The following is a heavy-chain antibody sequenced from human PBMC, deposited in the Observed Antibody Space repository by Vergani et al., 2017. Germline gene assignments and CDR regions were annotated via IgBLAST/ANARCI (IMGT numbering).Heavy chain of an antibody. J-gene: IGHJ4*02. CDR3: ARVRKIQILLQAIYYFDY. Sequence: QVQLQQWGAGLLKPSETLSLTCAVYGGSFSGYYWSWIRQPPGKGLEWIGEINHSGSTNYNPSLKSRVTISVATSKNQFSLKLSSVTAADTAVYYCARVRKIQILLQAIYYFDYWGQGTMVTVSS. V-gene: IGHV4-34*01. CDR2: INHSGST. D-gene: IGHD5-18*01. CDR1: GGSFSGYY.